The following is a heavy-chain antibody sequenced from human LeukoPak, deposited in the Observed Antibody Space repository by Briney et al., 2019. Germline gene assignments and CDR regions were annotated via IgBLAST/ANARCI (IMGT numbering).Heavy chain of an antibody. CDR3: AKESGKFDY. CDR2: ISGDGVST. CDR1: GLPIADFA. V-gene: IGHV3-43*02. Sequence: GSLKLSCVASGLPIADFAMHWVRQAPGKGLEWVSLISGDGVSTFYADSVKGRFSISRDNSKNSLYLEMNSLRTEDAAMYYCAKESGKFDYWGQGTLVAVSS. J-gene: IGHJ4*02.